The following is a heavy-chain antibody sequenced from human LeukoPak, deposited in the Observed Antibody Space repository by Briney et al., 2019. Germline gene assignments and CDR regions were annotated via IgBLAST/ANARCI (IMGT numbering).Heavy chain of an antibody. CDR3: ARDAVHLFDDFWSGSEPFDY. J-gene: IGHJ4*02. D-gene: IGHD3-3*01. CDR2: IKQDGSEK. CDR1: GFTFSSYW. Sequence: GGSLRLSCAASGFTFSSYWMSWVRQAPGKGLEWVANIKQDGSEKYYVDSVKGRFTISRDNAKNSLYLQMNSLRAEDTAEYYCARDAVHLFDDFWSGSEPFDYWGQGTLVTVSS. V-gene: IGHV3-7*01.